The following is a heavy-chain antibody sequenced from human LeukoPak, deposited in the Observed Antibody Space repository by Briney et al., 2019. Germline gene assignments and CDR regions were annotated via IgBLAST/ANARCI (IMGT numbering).Heavy chain of an antibody. CDR3: ARDLVGASGSYPAGWFDP. D-gene: IGHD1-26*01. J-gene: IGHJ5*02. CDR1: GYTFTGYY. CDR2: INPNGGGT. Sequence: ASVKVSCKASGYTFTGYYMHWVRQAPGQGLEWMGWINPNGGGTNYAQKFQGRVTMTRDTSISTAYMELSRLRSDDTAVYYCARDLVGASGSYPAGWFDPWGQGTLVTVSS. V-gene: IGHV1-2*02.